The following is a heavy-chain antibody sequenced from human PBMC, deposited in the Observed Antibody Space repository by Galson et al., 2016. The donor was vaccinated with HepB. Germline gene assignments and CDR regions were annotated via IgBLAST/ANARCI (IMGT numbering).Heavy chain of an antibody. D-gene: IGHD6-13*01. V-gene: IGHV3-23*01. CDR3: ARGDRHSSSWWGFDY. CDR2: ISGSGRST. CDR1: GFTFSRYA. Sequence: SLRLSCAASGFTFSRYAMSWVRQAPGKGLEWVSVISGSGRSTYYADSVKGRYAISRDNSKNTLNLQMDSLRAEDTAVYYCARGDRHSSSWWGFDYWGQGTLVTVSS. J-gene: IGHJ4*02.